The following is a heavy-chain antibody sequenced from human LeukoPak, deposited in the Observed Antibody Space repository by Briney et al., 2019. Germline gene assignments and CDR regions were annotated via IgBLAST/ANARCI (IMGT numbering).Heavy chain of an antibody. CDR2: IYYSGSA. CDR3: ARQTDRDAYNRY. Sequence: PSETLSLTCNVSGGSISRGGYYWSWIRQHPGKGLEWIGYIYYSGSAYYNPSLKSRLTISVDTSKNQFSLNLSSVTAADTAVYYCARQTDRDAYNRYWGQGTLVTVSS. V-gene: IGHV4-31*03. CDR1: GGSISRGGYY. J-gene: IGHJ4*02. D-gene: IGHD5-24*01.